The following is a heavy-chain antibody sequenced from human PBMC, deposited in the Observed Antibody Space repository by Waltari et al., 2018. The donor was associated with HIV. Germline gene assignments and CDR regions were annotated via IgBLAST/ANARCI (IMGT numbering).Heavy chain of an antibody. CDR3: ARVYYGSGSYYWFDP. CDR2: IYHSGST. J-gene: IGHJ5*02. CDR1: GYSTRRGSF. V-gene: IGHV4-38-2*02. D-gene: IGHD3-10*01. Sequence: QVQLQESGPGLVKPSETLSLTCTVPGYSTRRGSFWGWSRQPPGKGLGWIGSIYHSGSTYYNPSLKSRVTISVDTSKNQFSLKLSSVTAADTAVYYCARVYYGSGSYYWFDPWGQGTLVTVSS.